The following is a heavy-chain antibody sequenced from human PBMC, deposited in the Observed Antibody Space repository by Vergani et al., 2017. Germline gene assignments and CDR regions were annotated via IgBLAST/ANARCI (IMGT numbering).Heavy chain of an antibody. CDR3: ARGYYGSGSYYNRFFDY. J-gene: IGHJ4*02. CDR1: GGSISSGSYY. Sequence: QVQLQESGPGLVKPSQTLSLTCTVSGGSISSGSYYWSWIRQPAGKGLEWIGRIYTSGRNNYSPSFQGHVTISADKSISTAYLQWSSLKAPDTAMYYCARGYYGSGSYYNRFFDYWGQGTLVTVSS. CDR2: IYTSGRN. V-gene: IGHV4-61*02. D-gene: IGHD3-10*01.